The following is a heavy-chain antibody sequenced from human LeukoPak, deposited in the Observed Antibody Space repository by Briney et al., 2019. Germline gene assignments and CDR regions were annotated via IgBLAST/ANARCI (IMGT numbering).Heavy chain of an antibody. D-gene: IGHD3-22*01. V-gene: IGHV1-18*01. Sequence: ASVKVSCKASGYTFTSYGISWVRQAPGQGLEWMGWISAYNGNTNYAQKLQGRVTMTTDTSTSTAYKELRSLRSDDTAVYYCARGDRDYYYYYYMDVWGKGTTVTISS. CDR3: ARGDRDYYYYYYMDV. CDR2: ISAYNGNT. J-gene: IGHJ6*03. CDR1: GYTFTSYG.